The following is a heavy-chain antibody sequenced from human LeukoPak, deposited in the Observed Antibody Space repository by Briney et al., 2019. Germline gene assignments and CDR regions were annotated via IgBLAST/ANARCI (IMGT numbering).Heavy chain of an antibody. D-gene: IGHD5-18*01. CDR2: IDNDGSGT. J-gene: IGHJ4*02. V-gene: IGHV3-74*01. Sequence: GGSLRLSCAASGFTFSSYWMHWVRQAPGKGPVWVSRIDNDGSGTSYADSVKGRFTISRDNAKNRLYVQMNSLRAEDTAVYYCATGSGLWSPDYWGQGTLVTVSS. CDR3: ATGSGLWSPDY. CDR1: GFTFSSYW.